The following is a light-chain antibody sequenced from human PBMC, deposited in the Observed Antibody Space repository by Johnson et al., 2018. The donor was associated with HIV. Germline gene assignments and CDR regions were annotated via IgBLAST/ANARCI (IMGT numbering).Light chain of an antibody. Sequence: QPVLTQPPSVSAAPGQKVTVSCSGSSSNIGNNFVSWYQQFPGTAPKLLIYENNKRPSGIPDRFSGSKSGTSATLGITGLQTGDEADYYCGTWDSSLSGQYVFGPGTEVTVL. CDR2: ENN. CDR3: GTWDSSLSGQYV. J-gene: IGLJ1*01. V-gene: IGLV1-51*02. CDR1: SSNIGNNF.